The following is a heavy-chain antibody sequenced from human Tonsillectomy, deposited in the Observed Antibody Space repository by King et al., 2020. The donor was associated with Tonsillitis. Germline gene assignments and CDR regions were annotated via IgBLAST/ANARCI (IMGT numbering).Heavy chain of an antibody. CDR1: GGSFSDYF. CDR2: NDHSGNT. V-gene: IGHV4-34*01. CDR3: SRGGSFYYDSSAKPYYFHYYMDV. J-gene: IGHJ6*03. D-gene: IGHD3-22*01. Sequence: VQLQQWGAGLLKPSETLSLTCAVYGGSFSDYFWSWIRQPPGEGLEWIWGNDHSGNTNNNPSLKGRVTILVDTSKNQLSLKFASVTAADTAVYFCSRGGSFYYDSSAKPYYFHYYMDVWGKGTTVTVSS.